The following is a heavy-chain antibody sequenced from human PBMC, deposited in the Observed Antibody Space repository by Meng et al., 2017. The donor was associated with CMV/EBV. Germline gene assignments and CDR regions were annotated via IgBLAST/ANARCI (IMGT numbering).Heavy chain of an antibody. J-gene: IGHJ5*02. V-gene: IGHV4-34*01. Sequence: HVQLQQWAAGLLKPLEILSLICAVFGWSFSGYYWSWILQPPGKGQEWIGEISHSGSTNYNPSLKSRVTISVDTSKNQLSLKLSSVTAADPAVYYCARGPRWYNSSSPNWFDPWGQGTLVTVSS. D-gene: IGHD6-6*01. CDR2: ISHSGST. CDR3: ARGPRWYNSSSPNWFDP. CDR1: GWSFSGYY.